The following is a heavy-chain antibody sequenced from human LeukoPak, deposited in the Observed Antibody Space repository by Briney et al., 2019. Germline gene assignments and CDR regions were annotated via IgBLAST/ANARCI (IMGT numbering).Heavy chain of an antibody. Sequence: SETLSLTCTVSGGSICTYYWRWIRQSPGKGLEWIGYIYVTGTRYNPYLQSRVTISVDRSRNQFFLKMSSVTAADTAVYYCARHIGGGIEDMDVWGKGTKVIVSS. CDR3: ARHIGGGIEDMDV. CDR1: GGSICTYY. D-gene: IGHD3-16*02. J-gene: IGHJ6*03. CDR2: IYVTGT. V-gene: IGHV4-59*08.